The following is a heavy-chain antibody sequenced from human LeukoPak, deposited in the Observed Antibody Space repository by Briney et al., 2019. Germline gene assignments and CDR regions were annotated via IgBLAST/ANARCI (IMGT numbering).Heavy chain of an antibody. Sequence: GASVKISCKTSGYTFTTYWIGWVRQMPGKGLEWMGIISPGDSDTIYSPSFQGQVTISVDKSIGTAYLQWSSLKASDTATYYCARHGGGYCRTTSCYLFGPWGQGTLVTVSS. CDR1: GYTFTTYW. CDR3: ARHGGGYCRTTSCYLFGP. V-gene: IGHV5-51*01. CDR2: ISPGDSDT. J-gene: IGHJ5*02. D-gene: IGHD2-2*03.